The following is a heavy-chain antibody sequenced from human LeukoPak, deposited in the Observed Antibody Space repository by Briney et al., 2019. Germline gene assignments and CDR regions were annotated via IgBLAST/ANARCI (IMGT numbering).Heavy chain of an antibody. CDR2: ISSSSSYI. V-gene: IGHV3-21*01. CDR1: GFTFSSYS. Sequence: TGGSLRLSCAASGFTFSSYSMNWVRQAPGKGLEWVSSISSSSSYIYYADSVKGRFTISRDNARNSLYLQMNSLRAEDTAVYYCARVNTDDFWSGYYPSNYWGQGTLVTVSS. D-gene: IGHD3-3*01. CDR3: ARVNTDDFWSGYYPSNY. J-gene: IGHJ4*02.